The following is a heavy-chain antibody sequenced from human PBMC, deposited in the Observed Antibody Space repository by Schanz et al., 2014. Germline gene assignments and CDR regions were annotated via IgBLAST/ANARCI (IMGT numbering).Heavy chain of an antibody. D-gene: IGHD5-12*01. CDR3: ARDEGKDGYNLAFDV. J-gene: IGHJ3*01. CDR2: IWYDGNNK. Sequence: QVQLVESGGGVVQPGRSLRLSCAASGFTFSSYGKHWVRQAPGKGLEWVAVIWYDGNNKFYADSVKGRFIISRDNSKNTLDLQMNSLRVEDTAIYYCARDEGKDGYNLAFDVWGQGTLVTVSS. CDR1: GFTFSSYG. V-gene: IGHV3-33*01.